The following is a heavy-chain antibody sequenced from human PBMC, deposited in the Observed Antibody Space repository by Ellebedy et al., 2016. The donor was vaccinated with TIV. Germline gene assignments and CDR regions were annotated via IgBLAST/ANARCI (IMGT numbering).Heavy chain of an antibody. CDR2: ITRDGTST. CDR3: AKDQIGATSRDPFYGMDV. D-gene: IGHD1-26*01. Sequence: GESLKISCAASGFTFADFAMPWVRQVPGKGLEWVSVITRDGTSTYYADSVKGRFTISRDNSKNSLYLQMNSLRSEDTAFYYCAKDQIGATSRDPFYGMDVWGPGTTVTVSS. J-gene: IGHJ6*02. V-gene: IGHV3-43*02. CDR1: GFTFADFA.